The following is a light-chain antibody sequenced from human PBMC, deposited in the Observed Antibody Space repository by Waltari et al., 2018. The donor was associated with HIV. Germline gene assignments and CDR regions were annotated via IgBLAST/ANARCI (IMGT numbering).Light chain of an antibody. J-gene: IGLJ3*02. Sequence: QSALTQPASVSGSPGQPITISSTGTSSDVGGYNYVSWSQQTPGKAPKLMIYEVSNRPSGVSNRFSGSKSGNTASLTISGLQAEDEADYYCSSYTRSSTWVFGGGTKVTVL. CDR3: SSYTRSSTWV. V-gene: IGLV2-14*01. CDR1: SSDVGGYNY. CDR2: EVS.